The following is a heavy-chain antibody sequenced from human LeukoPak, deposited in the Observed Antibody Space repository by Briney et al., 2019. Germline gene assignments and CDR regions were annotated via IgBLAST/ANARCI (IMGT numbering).Heavy chain of an antibody. D-gene: IGHD3-10*01. CDR2: IYYSGST. V-gene: IGHV4-59*01. CDR3: ARTITMVRGFFDY. Sequence: SETLSLTCAVYGGSFSGSYWSWIRQPPGKGLEWIGYIYYSGSTNYNPSLKSRVTISVDTSKNQFSLKLSSVTAADTAVYYCARTITMVRGFFDYWGQGTLVTVSS. CDR1: GGSFSGSY. J-gene: IGHJ4*02.